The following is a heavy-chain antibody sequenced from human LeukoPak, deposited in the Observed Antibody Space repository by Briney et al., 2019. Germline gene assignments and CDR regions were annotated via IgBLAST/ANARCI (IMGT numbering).Heavy chain of an antibody. CDR3: ARVTSSSWNTFDY. J-gene: IGHJ4*02. CDR2: IYHSGST. Sequence: SETLSLTCTVSGGSISSGGYYWSWIRQPPGKGLEWIGYIYHSGSTYYNPSLKSRVTISVDRSKNQFSLKLSSVTAADTAVYYCARVTSSSWNTFDYWGQGTLVTVSS. V-gene: IGHV4-30-2*01. CDR1: GGSISSGGYY. D-gene: IGHD6-13*01.